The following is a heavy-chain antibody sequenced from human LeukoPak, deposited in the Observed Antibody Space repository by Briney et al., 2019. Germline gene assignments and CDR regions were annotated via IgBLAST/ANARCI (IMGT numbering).Heavy chain of an antibody. CDR1: GLLFGDYG. CDR3: TVQVIPSDKWFDP. V-gene: IGHV3-49*04. D-gene: IGHD2-21*01. Sequence: GGSLRLSCTASGLLFGDYGMTWVRQAPGRGLEWVGFIRSKPYGGTADYAESVKGRFTISRDDSRTIAYLDMNGLKTEDSAVYHCTVQVIPSDKWFDPWGLGTPVSVSS. J-gene: IGHJ5*02. CDR2: IRSKPYGGTA.